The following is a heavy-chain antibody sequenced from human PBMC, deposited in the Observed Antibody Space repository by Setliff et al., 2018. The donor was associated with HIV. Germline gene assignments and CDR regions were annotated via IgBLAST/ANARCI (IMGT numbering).Heavy chain of an antibody. CDR1: GYGFSNYW. D-gene: IGHD3-9*01. Sequence: GESLKISCKGSGYGFSNYWLAWVRQTPGKGLEWVVIIYPGDSDTRYSLSFQGQVTFSADKSINTAYLQWGSLKASDTGIYFCARQTCRYITLSPPDYWGQGTLVTVSS. CDR3: ARQTCRYITLSPPDY. J-gene: IGHJ4*01. V-gene: IGHV5-51*01. CDR2: IYPGDSDT.